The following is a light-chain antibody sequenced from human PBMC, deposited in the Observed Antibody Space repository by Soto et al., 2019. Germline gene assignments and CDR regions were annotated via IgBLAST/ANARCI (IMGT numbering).Light chain of an antibody. Sequence: QSALTQPASVSGSPGQSITISCTGTSSDIGGYNYVSWYQHHPDKAPKLIIYDVNIRPSGVSHRFSGSKSGNTASLTVSGLQAEDEADYYCSSYTSSNTLEVFGGGTKLNVL. CDR2: DVN. J-gene: IGLJ3*02. V-gene: IGLV2-14*03. CDR1: SSDIGGYNY. CDR3: SSYTSSNTLEV.